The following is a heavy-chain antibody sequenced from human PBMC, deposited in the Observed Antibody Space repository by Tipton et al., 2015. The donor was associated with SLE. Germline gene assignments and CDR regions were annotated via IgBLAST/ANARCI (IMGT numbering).Heavy chain of an antibody. D-gene: IGHD5-18*01. CDR3: ARRQRGYSYAPFDN. Sequence: TLSLTCTVSGASISSGSFYWSWIRQSAGKGLEWIGRIFARGSTNYNPSLNSRVTISVDTSKNQFSLKLSSVTAADTAIYYCARRQRGYSYAPFDNWGQGTLVPVSS. J-gene: IGHJ4*02. V-gene: IGHV4-61*02. CDR1: GASISSGSFY. CDR2: IFARGST.